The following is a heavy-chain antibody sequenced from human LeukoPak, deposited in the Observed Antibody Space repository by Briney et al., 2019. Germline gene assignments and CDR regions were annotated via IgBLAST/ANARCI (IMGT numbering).Heavy chain of an antibody. Sequence: GGSLRLSCAASGFTVSSNYMSWVRQAPGKGLEWVSVIYSGGSTYYADSVKGRFTISRDNSKNTLYLQMNSLRAEDTAVYYCAKGQYYYDSSDTGNWGQGTLVTVSS. D-gene: IGHD3-22*01. CDR2: IYSGGST. CDR1: GFTVSSNY. V-gene: IGHV3-66*01. CDR3: AKGQYYYDSSDTGN. J-gene: IGHJ4*02.